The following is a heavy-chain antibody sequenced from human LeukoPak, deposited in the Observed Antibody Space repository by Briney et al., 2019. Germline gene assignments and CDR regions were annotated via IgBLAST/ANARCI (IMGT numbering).Heavy chain of an antibody. CDR2: INPNSGGT. V-gene: IGHV1-2*02. J-gene: IGHJ6*02. CDR3: ARDGSYSDYYYYGMDV. Sequence: ASVKVSCKASGYTFTGYYMHWVRQAPGQGLEWMGWINPNSGGTNYAQKFQGRVTMTRDTSISTAYMELSGLRSDDTAVYYCARDGSYSDYYYYGMDVWGQGTTVTVSS. CDR1: GYTFTGYY. D-gene: IGHD1-26*01.